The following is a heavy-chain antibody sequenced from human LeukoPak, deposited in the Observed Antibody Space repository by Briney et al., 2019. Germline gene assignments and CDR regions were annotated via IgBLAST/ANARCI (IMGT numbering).Heavy chain of an antibody. D-gene: IGHD2-8*01. CDR1: GGSITSTNW. CDR3: SRENGAFSPFGY. J-gene: IGHJ4*02. V-gene: IGHV4-4*02. Sequence: GTLSLTCGVSGGSITSTNWWSWVRQPPGQGLEWIGEVSLSGLTNYNPSLSSRVIMALDTSKNHLSLHLTSVTAADTAVYYCSRENGAFSPFGYWGQGYLVTVLS. CDR2: VSLSGLT.